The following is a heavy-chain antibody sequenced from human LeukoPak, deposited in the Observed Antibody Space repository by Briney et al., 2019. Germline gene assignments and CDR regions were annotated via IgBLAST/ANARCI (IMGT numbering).Heavy chain of an antibody. D-gene: IGHD6-13*01. CDR1: VYTLTDYY. V-gene: IGHV1-2*02. J-gene: IGHJ4*02. CDR3: ARESPYSSSWFDN. Sequence: ASVKVSCKASVYTLTDYYLHWVRQAPGRGLEWMGWINPKDGGTNYAQKFRGRVTMTTDTSITTAYMDLNSLRSDDTAVYYCARESPYSSSWFDNWGQGTLVTVSS. CDR2: INPKDGGT.